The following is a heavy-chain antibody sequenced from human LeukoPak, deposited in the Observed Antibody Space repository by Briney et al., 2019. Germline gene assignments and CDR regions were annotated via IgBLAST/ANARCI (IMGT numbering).Heavy chain of an antibody. V-gene: IGHV1-8*03. CDR2: MNPNSGNT. Sequence: ASVKVSCKASGYTFTGYYMHWVRQAPGQGLEWMGWMNPNSGNTGYAQKFQGRVTITRNTSISTAYMELSSLRSEDTAVYYCARWDCSGGSCFYDYWGQGTLVTVSS. CDR3: ARWDCSGGSCFYDY. D-gene: IGHD2-15*01. J-gene: IGHJ4*02. CDR1: GYTFTGYY.